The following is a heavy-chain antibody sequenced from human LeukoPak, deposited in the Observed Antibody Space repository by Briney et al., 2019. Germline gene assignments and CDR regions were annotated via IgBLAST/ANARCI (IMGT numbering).Heavy chain of an antibody. J-gene: IGHJ5*02. CDR3: AKEITLRVDP. CDR2: IRYDGSNK. CDR1: GFTFSSYG. V-gene: IGHV3-30*02. D-gene: IGHD1-14*01. Sequence: GGSLRLSCAASGFTFSSYGMHWVRQAPGKGLEWVAFIRYDGSNKYYADSVKGRFTISRDNSKNTLYLQMNSLRAEDTAVCYCAKEITLRVDPWGQGTLVTVSS.